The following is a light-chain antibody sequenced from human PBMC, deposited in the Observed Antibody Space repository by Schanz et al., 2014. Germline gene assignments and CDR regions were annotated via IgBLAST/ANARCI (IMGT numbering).Light chain of an antibody. CDR1: QSVGSN. J-gene: IGKJ1*01. CDR3: RQYGSLPET. V-gene: IGKV3-15*01. CDR2: RAS. Sequence: EVVMTQSPATLSVSPGERATLSCRASQSVGSNLAWYQQKPGQAPRLLIHRASTRATDIPARFGGSGSGTEFTLTISRLGPEDFAVYYCRQYGSLPETFGQGTKVEIK.